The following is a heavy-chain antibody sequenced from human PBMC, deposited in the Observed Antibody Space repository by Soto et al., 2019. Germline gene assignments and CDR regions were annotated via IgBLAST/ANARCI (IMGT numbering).Heavy chain of an antibody. Sequence: QVQLVESGGGVVQPGRSLRLSCAASGFTFSSYGMHWVRQAPGKGLEWVAVIWYDGSNKYYADSVKGRFTISRDNSKNTLYLQMNSLRAEDTAVYYCARPRDGYNRWYFVLWGRGTLVTVSS. J-gene: IGHJ2*01. CDR1: GFTFSSYG. D-gene: IGHD5-12*01. V-gene: IGHV3-33*01. CDR3: ARPRDGYNRWYFVL. CDR2: IWYDGSNK.